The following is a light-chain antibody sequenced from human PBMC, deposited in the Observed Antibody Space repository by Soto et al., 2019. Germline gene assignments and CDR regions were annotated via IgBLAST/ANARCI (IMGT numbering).Light chain of an antibody. J-gene: IGLJ1*01. CDR1: SSDVGSYDY. V-gene: IGLV2-11*01. CDR2: DVS. Sequence: QLVLTQPRSVSGSPGQSVTISCTGTSSDVGSYDYVSWYQQHPGKAPKLMIYDVSKRPSGVPDRFSGSKSGNTASLTISGLQAEDEADYYCCSYAGTYTYVFGPGTKVTVL. CDR3: CSYAGTYTYV.